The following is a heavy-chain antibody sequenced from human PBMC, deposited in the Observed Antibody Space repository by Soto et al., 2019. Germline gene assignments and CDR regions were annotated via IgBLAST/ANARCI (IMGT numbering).Heavy chain of an antibody. CDR3: ARIRFQGSENMVHHSYFDY. J-gene: IGHJ4*02. Sequence: SGPTLVNPTQTLTLTCTFSGFSLSTSGMCVSWIRQPPGKALEWLARIDWDDDKYYSTSLKTRLTISKDTSKNQVVLTMTNMDPVDTATYYCARIRFQGSENMVHHSYFDYWGQGTLVTVSS. V-gene: IGHV2-70*11. CDR1: GFSLSTSGMC. CDR2: IDWDDDK. D-gene: IGHD3-10*01.